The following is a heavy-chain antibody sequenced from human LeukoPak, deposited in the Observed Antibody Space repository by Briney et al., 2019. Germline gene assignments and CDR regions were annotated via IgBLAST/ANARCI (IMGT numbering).Heavy chain of an antibody. CDR3: ARDQGYSNI. Sequence: GGSLRLSCAASGFTFSNYWMSWVRQAPGKGLEWVANIKQDGSEKDYVGSVKGRFTISRDNAKNSLYLQINSPRAEDTAVYYCARDQGYSNIWSQGTLVTVSS. CDR1: GFTFSNYW. V-gene: IGHV3-7*01. CDR2: IKQDGSEK. D-gene: IGHD6-13*01. J-gene: IGHJ4*02.